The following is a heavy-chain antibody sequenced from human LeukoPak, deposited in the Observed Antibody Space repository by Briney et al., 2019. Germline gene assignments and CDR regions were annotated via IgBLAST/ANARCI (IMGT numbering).Heavy chain of an antibody. CDR3: ASPARNYYDSSGYYYRVPYYYYYGMDV. D-gene: IGHD3-22*01. CDR2: IYSGGST. Sequence: TGGSLRLSCAASGFTFSSNNMSWVRQAPGKGLEWVSVIYSGGSTYYADSVKGRFTISRDNSKNTLYPQMNSLRAEDTAVYYCASPARNYYDSSGYYYRVPYYYYYGMDVWGQGTTVTVSS. J-gene: IGHJ6*02. CDR1: GFTFSSNN. V-gene: IGHV3-66*01.